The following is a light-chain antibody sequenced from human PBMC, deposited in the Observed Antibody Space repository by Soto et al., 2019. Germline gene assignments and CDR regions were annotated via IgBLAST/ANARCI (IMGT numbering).Light chain of an antibody. CDR2: EAR. Sequence: QSVLTQPPSVSGSPGQSVTISCTGTSTDFVSYNRVSWYQQPPGTALKLIIYEARNRPSGVSNRFSGSKSGNTASLTISGLQAEDEAYYYCSSYTTTNTLFVFGSGTKVTVL. V-gene: IGLV2-18*02. J-gene: IGLJ1*01. CDR3: SSYTTTNTLFV. CDR1: STDFVSYNR.